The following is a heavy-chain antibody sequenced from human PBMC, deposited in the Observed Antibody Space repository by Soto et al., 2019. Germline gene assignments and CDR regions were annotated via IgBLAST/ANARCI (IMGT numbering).Heavy chain of an antibody. J-gene: IGHJ3*02. CDR1: VDRVSSNNVA. CDR2: TYYRSKLYN. CDR3: ARGINSATDI. V-gene: IGHV6-1*01. D-gene: IGHD1-26*01. Sequence: PSQTLSLTCVISVDRVSSNNVAWNWIRQSPSRGLEWLGRTYYRSKLYNNYAVSVKSRTTINADTSKNQFSLQLASVTPEDTAVYYCARGINSATDIWGQGTRATV.